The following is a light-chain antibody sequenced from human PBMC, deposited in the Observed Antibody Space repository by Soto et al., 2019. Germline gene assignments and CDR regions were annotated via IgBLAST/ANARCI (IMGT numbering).Light chain of an antibody. Sequence: EIVLTQSPGTLSLSPGESATLSCRASQSVSNTYLAWYQQKPGQAPRLLIYGTSNRATGIPDRFSGSGSGTDFTLTISRLEPEDFAVYYCQQYGRSPPYSFGQGTTLEIK. CDR3: QQYGRSPPYS. CDR2: GTS. V-gene: IGKV3-20*01. J-gene: IGKJ2*03. CDR1: QSVSNTY.